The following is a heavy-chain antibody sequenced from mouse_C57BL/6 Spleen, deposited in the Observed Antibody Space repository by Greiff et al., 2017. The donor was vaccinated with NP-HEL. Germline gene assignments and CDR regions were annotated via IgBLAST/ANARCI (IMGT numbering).Heavy chain of an antibody. CDR2: IHPNSGST. J-gene: IGHJ2*01. V-gene: IGHV1-64*01. CDR1: GYTFTSYW. CDR3: ARLPYYYGSPFDY. D-gene: IGHD1-1*01. Sequence: QVQLQQPGAELVKPGASVKLSCKASGYTFTSYWMHWVKQRPGQGLEWIGMIHPNSGSTNYNEKFKSKATLTVDKSSSTAYRQLSSLTSEDSAVYYCARLPYYYGSPFDYWGQGTTLTVSS.